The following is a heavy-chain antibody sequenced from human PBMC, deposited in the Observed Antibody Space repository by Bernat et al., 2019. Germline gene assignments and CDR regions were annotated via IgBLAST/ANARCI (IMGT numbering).Heavy chain of an antibody. CDR3: ATALFDCSGGSCYSEGGY. CDR1: GYTLTELS. V-gene: IGHV1-24*01. D-gene: IGHD2-15*01. J-gene: IGHJ4*02. CDR2: FDPEDGET. Sequence: QVQLVQSGAEVKKPGASVKVSCKVSGYTLTELSMHWVRQAPGKGLEWMGGFDPEDGETIYTQKFQCRVTMTEDTSTDTAYMELSSLRSEDTAVYYCATALFDCSGGSCYSEGGYWGQGTLVTVSS.